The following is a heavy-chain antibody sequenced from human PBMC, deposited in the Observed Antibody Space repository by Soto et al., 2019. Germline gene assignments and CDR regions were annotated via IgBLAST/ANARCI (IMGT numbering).Heavy chain of an antibody. D-gene: IGHD6-13*01. CDR1: GGSISSSSYY. V-gene: IGHV4-39*01. CDR2: IYYSGST. J-gene: IGHJ3*02. CDR3: ARTLGIAAADAFDI. Sequence: PSETLSLTCTVSGGSISSSSYYWGWIRQPPGKGLEWIGSIYYSGSTYYNPSLKSRVTISVDTSKNQFSLKLSSVTAADTAVYYCARTLGIAAADAFDIWGQGKMVTVSS.